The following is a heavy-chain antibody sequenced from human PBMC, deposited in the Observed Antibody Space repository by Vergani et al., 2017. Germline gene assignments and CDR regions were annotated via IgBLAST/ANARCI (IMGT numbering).Heavy chain of an antibody. CDR3: GRGSDNYN. CDR1: GFTFSSHA. Sequence: EVQLLQSEGAVVQPGGSLRLSCVASGFTFSSHAMSWVRQGHGQGLEWVSSIKNTDDSTHYADSVKGRFTISRDNSNNTLYLQMNSLRVEDTAVYYCGRGSDNYNWGQGTLVTVSS. D-gene: IGHD5-24*01. V-gene: IGHV3-23*01. CDR2: IKNTDDST. J-gene: IGHJ4*02.